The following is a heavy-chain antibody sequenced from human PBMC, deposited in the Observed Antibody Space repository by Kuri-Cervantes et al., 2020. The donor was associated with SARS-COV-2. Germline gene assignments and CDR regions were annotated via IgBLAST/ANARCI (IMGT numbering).Heavy chain of an antibody. Sequence: LSLTCAASGFTFSSYSMNWVRQAPGKELEWVSSISSSSSYIYYADSVKGRFTISRDNAKNSLYLQMNSLRAEDTAVYYCARASASIAARLVLYYYYYMDVWGKGTTVTVSS. V-gene: IGHV3-21*01. D-gene: IGHD6-6*01. J-gene: IGHJ6*03. CDR2: ISSSSSYI. CDR3: ARASASIAARLVLYYYYYMDV. CDR1: GFTFSSYS.